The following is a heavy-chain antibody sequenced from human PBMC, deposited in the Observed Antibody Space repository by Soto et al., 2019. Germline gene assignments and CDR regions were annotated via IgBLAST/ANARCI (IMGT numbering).Heavy chain of an antibody. CDR3: ARVFSDSSSFFDP. CDR1: GGSISSGGYY. CDR2: IYYSGST. J-gene: IGHJ5*02. D-gene: IGHD6-13*01. Sequence: QVWLQEAGPGLVKPSQTLSLTCTVSGGSISSGGYYWSWIRQHPGKGLEWIGYIYYSGSTYYSPSLKSRVTISVDTSKNQFSLKLRSVTAADTAVYYCARVFSDSSSFFDPWGQGTLVTVSS. V-gene: IGHV4-31*03.